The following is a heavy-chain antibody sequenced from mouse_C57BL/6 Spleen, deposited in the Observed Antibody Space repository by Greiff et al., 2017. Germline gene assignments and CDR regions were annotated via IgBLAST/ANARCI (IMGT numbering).Heavy chain of an antibody. CDR2: IDPSDSET. CDR3: ASSVTRGNFDD. V-gene: IGHV1-52*01. CDR1: GYTFTSYW. J-gene: IGHJ2*01. D-gene: IGHD3-3*01. Sequence: QVQLQQPGAELVRPGSSVKLSCKASGYTFTSYWMHWVKQRPIQGLEWIGNIDPSDSETHYNQKFKDKATLTVDTSSSTAYMQLSSLTSEDSAVYDGASSVTRGNFDDWGQGTTLTVSS.